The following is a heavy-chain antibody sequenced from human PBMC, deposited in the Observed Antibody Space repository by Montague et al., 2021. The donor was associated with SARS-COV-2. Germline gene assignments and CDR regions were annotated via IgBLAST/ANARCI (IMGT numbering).Heavy chain of an antibody. CDR2: VIHSGTT. CDR3: ASGEFFYYGSGNYYRSALDD. D-gene: IGHD3-10*01. Sequence: ETLSLTCHVYGASFSGYYWSWVRQSPGKGLEWIGEVIHSGTTNYNPSLKGRVTISIDSSNDRFSLRLTSLTAADTGVYYCASGEFFYYGSGNYYRSALDDWGQGTTVTVSS. CDR1: GASFSGYY. V-gene: IGHV4-34*12. J-gene: IGHJ6*02.